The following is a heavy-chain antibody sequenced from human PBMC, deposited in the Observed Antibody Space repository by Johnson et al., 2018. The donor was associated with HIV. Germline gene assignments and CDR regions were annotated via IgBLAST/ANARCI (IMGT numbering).Heavy chain of an antibody. CDR2: IKQDGSEK. D-gene: IGHD6-13*01. CDR1: GFAFSSYW. J-gene: IGHJ3*02. V-gene: IGHV3-7*03. CDR3: ARGKGAAVGLDAFDI. Sequence: VQLVESGGGLVQPGGSLRLSCAASGFAFSSYWMRWVRQAPGKGLEWVANIKQDGSEKYYVDSVKGRFTISRDNAKNSLYLQMNRLRAEDTALYFCARGKGAAVGLDAFDIWGQGIRVTVSS.